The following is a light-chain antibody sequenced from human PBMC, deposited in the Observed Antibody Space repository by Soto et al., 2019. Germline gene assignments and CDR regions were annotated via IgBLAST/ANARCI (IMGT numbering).Light chain of an antibody. Sequence: QSALTQPASVSGSPGQSITISCTGTSSDVGGHNFVSWYQHHPGKAPKLMIYEVTHRPSGISDRFSGSKSGNTASLTISGLQAEDEADYYCNSYTSTFTLVFGGGTKVTVL. CDR1: SSDVGGHNF. V-gene: IGLV2-14*01. CDR3: NSYTSTFTLV. CDR2: EVT. J-gene: IGLJ3*02.